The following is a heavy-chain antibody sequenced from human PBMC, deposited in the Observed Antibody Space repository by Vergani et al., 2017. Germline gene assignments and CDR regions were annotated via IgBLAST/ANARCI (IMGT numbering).Heavy chain of an antibody. V-gene: IGHV5-51*03. CDR1: GYSFTSYW. J-gene: IGHJ3*02. CDR2: IYPGDSDT. Sequence: EVQLVQSGAEVKKPGESLKISCKGSGYSFTSYWIGWVRQMPGKGLEWMGIIYPGDSDTRYSPSFQGQVTISADKSISTAYLQWSSLKAPDTAMYYCARILRDILTGSDAFDIWGQGTMVTVSS. D-gene: IGHD3-9*01. CDR3: ARILRDILTGSDAFDI.